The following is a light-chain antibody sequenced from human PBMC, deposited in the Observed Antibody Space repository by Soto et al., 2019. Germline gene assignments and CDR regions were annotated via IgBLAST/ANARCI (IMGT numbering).Light chain of an antibody. CDR1: QSVSSY. CDR3: QQRSTWPGT. CDR2: DAS. Sequence: EIVLTQSPATLSLSPGERATLSCRASQSVSSYLAWYQQKPGQAPRLHIYDASNRATGIPARFSGSGSGTDFTLTISSLEPEDFAVYYCQQRSTWPGTFGQGTKVEIK. J-gene: IGKJ1*01. V-gene: IGKV3-11*01.